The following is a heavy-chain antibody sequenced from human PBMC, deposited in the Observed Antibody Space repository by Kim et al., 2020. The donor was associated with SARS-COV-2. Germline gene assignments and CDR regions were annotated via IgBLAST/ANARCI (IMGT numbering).Heavy chain of an antibody. D-gene: IGHD5-18*01. Sequence: GGSLRLSCAASGFTFSSYWMSWVRQAPGKGLEWVANIKQDGSEKYYVDSVKGRFTISRDNAKNSLYLQMNSLRAEDTAVYYCARILSHSYGKHTSTFDYWGQGTLVTVSS. V-gene: IGHV3-7*01. CDR1: GFTFSSYW. CDR2: IKQDGSEK. CDR3: ARILSHSYGKHTSTFDY. J-gene: IGHJ4*02.